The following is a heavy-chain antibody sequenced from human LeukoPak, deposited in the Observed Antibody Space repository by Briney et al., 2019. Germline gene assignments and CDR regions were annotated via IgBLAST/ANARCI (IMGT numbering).Heavy chain of an antibody. V-gene: IGHV3-23*01. CDR2: ISGSGGST. CDR1: GFTFSSYA. J-gene: IGHJ4*02. Sequence: GGSLRLSCAASGFTFSSYAMSWVRQAPGKGLEWVSAISGSGGSTYYAGSVKGRFTISRDNSKNTLYLQMNSLRAEDTAVYYCAKDLYYDSSGYKQDWGQGTLVTVSS. CDR3: AKDLYYDSSGYKQD. D-gene: IGHD3-22*01.